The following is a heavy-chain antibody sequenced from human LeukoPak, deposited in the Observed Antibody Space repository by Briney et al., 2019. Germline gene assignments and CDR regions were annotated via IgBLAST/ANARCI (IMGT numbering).Heavy chain of an antibody. CDR3: ARDPRWLTPDCTSTSCYENYFDP. J-gene: IGHJ5*02. D-gene: IGHD2-2*01. CDR1: GYSISSGYQ. CDR2: IYHSGSA. V-gene: IGHV4-38-2*02. Sequence: SETLSLICGVSGYSISSGYQWAWIRQSPGKGLEWIGSIYHSGSAHYNPSLKSRVTISVETSKNQFSLNMYSVTAADTAVYYCARDPRWLTPDCTSTSCYENYFDPWGQGTLVAVSS.